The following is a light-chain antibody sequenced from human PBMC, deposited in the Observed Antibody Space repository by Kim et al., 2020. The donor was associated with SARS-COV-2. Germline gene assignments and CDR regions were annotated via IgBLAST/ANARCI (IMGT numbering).Light chain of an antibody. Sequence: SPGKRATLSCRASQSVSRNLAWYQHKPGQAPRLLIYGASNRAIGVPDRFSGSGSGTEFTLTISSLQSEDFALYYCQQYNNWPPMYTFGQGTKLEIK. CDR2: GAS. V-gene: IGKV3-15*01. CDR1: QSVSRN. J-gene: IGKJ2*01. CDR3: QQYNNWPPMYT.